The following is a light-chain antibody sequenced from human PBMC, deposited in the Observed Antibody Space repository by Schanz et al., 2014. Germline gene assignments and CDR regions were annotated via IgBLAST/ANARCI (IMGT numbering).Light chain of an antibody. Sequence: QSVLTQPASVSGSPGQSITISCTGTSSDVGGYNFVSWYQQHPGKAPKVIIYDVSNRPSGVSNRFSGSKSGNTASLTISGLQAEDEADYYCSSYTSSRGGVFGGGTKLTVL. CDR2: DVS. CDR1: SSDVGGYNF. V-gene: IGLV2-14*03. J-gene: IGLJ3*02. CDR3: SSYTSSRGGV.